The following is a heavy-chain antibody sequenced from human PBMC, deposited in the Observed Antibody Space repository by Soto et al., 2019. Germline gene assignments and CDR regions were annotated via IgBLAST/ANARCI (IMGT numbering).Heavy chain of an antibody. CDR2: FNPSGGST. V-gene: IGHV1-46*04. J-gene: IGHJ4*02. D-gene: IGHD5-12*01. CDR3: AREGVATGSDFDY. CDR1: GYTFTSYH. Sequence: GASVKLSSKASGYTFTSYHIHWVRQARGQGLEWMAIFNPSGGSTSYAEKLQGRVTMTRDTSTRTVYMELSSLRSEDTAVHYCAREGVATGSDFDYWGQRRLVT.